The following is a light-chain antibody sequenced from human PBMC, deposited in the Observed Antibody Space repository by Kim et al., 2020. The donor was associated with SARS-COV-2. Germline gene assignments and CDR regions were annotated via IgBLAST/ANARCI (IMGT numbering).Light chain of an antibody. V-gene: IGLV1-44*01. CDR2: SNN. Sequence: ELTQPPSASGTPGQRVTISCSGSSSNIGANTVRWYQQFPGTAPKILIYSNNQRPSGVPDRFSGSKSVTSASLAISGLQSEDEADYYCITWDDILTAWVFGGGTQLTVL. CDR1: SSNIGANT. CDR3: ITWDDILTAWV. J-gene: IGLJ3*02.